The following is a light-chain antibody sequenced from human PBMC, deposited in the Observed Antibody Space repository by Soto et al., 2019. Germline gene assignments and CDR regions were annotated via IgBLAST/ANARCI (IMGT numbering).Light chain of an antibody. J-gene: IGLJ2*01. Sequence: QSVLTQPASVSGSPGQSFTISCTGTSSDVGGYRFVSWYQQHPGKAPKLMIYEVSNRPSGVSNRFSGSKSGNTASLTISGLQAEDEADYYCISYTSSNTRVFGGGTKVTVL. CDR3: ISYTSSNTRV. CDR1: SSDVGGYRF. V-gene: IGLV2-14*01. CDR2: EVS.